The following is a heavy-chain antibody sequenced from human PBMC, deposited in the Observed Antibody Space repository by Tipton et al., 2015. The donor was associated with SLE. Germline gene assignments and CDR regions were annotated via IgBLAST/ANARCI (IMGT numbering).Heavy chain of an antibody. CDR3: AREISSGAFDY. CDR2: IKEDGSDK. J-gene: IGHJ4*02. CDR1: GLPFRNFW. V-gene: IGHV3-7*01. D-gene: IGHD2-8*02. Sequence: SLRLSCAASGLPFRNFWMSWVRQAPGKGLEWVANIKEDGSDKNYVDSVRGRFTISRDNAKDSMFLQMNNLRGEDTAQYYCAREISSGAFDYWGLGILVTVSS.